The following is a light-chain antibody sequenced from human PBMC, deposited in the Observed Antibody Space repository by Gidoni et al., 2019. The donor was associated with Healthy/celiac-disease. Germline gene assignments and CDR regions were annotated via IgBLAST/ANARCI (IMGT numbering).Light chain of an antibody. CDR3: QKYNSAPRA. J-gene: IGKJ3*01. CDR2: AAS. V-gene: IGKV1-27*01. Sequence: DIQMTQSPSSLSASVVDSVTITCRASQVISNYLAWYQQKPGKVPKLLIYAASTLQSGVPSRFSGSGSGTDFTLTISSLQPEDVATYYCQKYNSAPRAFXPXTKVDIK. CDR1: QVISNY.